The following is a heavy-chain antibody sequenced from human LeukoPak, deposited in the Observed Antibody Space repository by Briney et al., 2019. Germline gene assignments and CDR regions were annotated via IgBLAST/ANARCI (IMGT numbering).Heavy chain of an antibody. J-gene: IGHJ4*02. CDR2: TSSSSSTI. D-gene: IGHD1-14*01. CDR3: ARSAEFDY. V-gene: IGHV3-48*02. Sequence: GGSLRLSCAASGFTFSSYSMDWVRQAPGKGLEWVSYTSSSSSTIKYADSVRGRFTISRDNAENPLYLQMNSLRDEDTAVYYCARSAEFDYWGQGTLVTVSS. CDR1: GFTFSSYS.